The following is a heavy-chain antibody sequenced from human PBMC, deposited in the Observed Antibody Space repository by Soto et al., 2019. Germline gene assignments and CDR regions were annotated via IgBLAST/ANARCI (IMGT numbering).Heavy chain of an antibody. CDR1: GYTFANYG. CDR3: ASDRGFCRNGVCKDEFEP. J-gene: IGHJ5*02. V-gene: IGHV1-18*04. Sequence: ASVKVSCKASGYTFANYGISWVRQAPGRGLEWIGWISPYDGDRNFAQKFQGRITMTTDTLTNTVYMELRSLRSDDTAVFYCASDRGFCRNGVCKDEFEPLGRGTLVTVCS. D-gene: IGHD2-8*01. CDR2: ISPYDGDR.